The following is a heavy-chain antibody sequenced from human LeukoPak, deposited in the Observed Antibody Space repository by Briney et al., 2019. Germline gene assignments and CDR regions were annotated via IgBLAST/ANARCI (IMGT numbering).Heavy chain of an antibody. D-gene: IGHD1-26*01. Sequence: GGSLRLSCAASGFTFSSDGMHWVRQAPGKGLEWVAVISYDGSNKYYANSVKGRFTISRDNSKNTMYLQMNSLRAEDTAVYYCAKGWELLGLDYWGQGTLVTVSS. CDR1: GFTFSSDG. J-gene: IGHJ4*02. V-gene: IGHV3-30*18. CDR3: AKGWELLGLDY. CDR2: ISYDGSNK.